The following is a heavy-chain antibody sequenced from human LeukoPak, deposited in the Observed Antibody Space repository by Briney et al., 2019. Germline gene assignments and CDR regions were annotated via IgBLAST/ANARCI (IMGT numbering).Heavy chain of an antibody. CDR1: GFTFSSYA. V-gene: IGHV3-30*04. CDR2: ISYDGSNK. CDR3: ARDGGGDIVVVPAAMPDY. J-gene: IGHJ4*02. D-gene: IGHD2-2*01. Sequence: GGSLRLSCAASGFTFSSYAMHWVRQAPGKGLEWVAVISYDGSNKYYADSVKGRFTISRDNSKNTLYLQMNSLRAEDTAVYYCARDGGGDIVVVPAAMPDYWGQGTLVTVSS.